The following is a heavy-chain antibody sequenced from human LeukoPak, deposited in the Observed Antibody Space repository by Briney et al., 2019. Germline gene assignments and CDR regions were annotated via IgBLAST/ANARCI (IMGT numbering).Heavy chain of an antibody. D-gene: IGHD6-13*01. CDR3: ARGVLAAAGSFDY. CDR2: IYSSGST. V-gene: IGHV4-4*07. CDR1: GESINSFY. J-gene: IGHJ4*02. Sequence: SETLSLTCTVSGESINSFYWSWIRQPAGKGLEGIGRIYSSGSTNYSPSLKSRVTMSVDTSKNQFSLTLSSVPAPDPAVYYCARGVLAAAGSFDYWGQGTQVTVSS.